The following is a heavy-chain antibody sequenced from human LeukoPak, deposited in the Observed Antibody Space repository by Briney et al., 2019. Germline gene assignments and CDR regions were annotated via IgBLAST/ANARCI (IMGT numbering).Heavy chain of an antibody. J-gene: IGHJ4*02. Sequence: PGGSLRLSCAASGFTFTSYAMSWVRQAPGKGLEWVSVLGGSGVSTYYADSVKGRFTISRDNSKNILYLQMNSLRAEDTAVYYCAKRGSNYNFDYWGQGTLVTVSS. CDR1: GFTFTSYA. CDR3: AKRGSNYNFDY. D-gene: IGHD5-24*01. CDR2: LGGSGVST. V-gene: IGHV3-23*01.